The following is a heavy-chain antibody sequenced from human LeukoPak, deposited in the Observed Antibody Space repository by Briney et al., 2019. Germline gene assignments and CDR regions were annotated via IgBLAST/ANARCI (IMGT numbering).Heavy chain of an antibody. CDR2: IIPIFGTT. Sequence: GASVKVSCKASGGTFSSYAISWVRQAPGQGLEWLGGIIPIFGTTNYAQKFQGRVTITADESTSTAYMELSSLRSEDTAVYYCARGAGSFGVLIEYYFDYWGQGTLVTVSS. D-gene: IGHD3-3*01. CDR1: GGTFSSYA. J-gene: IGHJ4*02. CDR3: ARGAGSFGVLIEYYFDY. V-gene: IGHV1-69*01.